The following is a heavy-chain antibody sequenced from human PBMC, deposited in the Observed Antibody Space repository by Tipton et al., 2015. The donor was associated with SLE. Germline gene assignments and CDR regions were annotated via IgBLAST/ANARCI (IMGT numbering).Heavy chain of an antibody. CDR1: GASIVNGY. CDR2: VSYTGSA. D-gene: IGHD1-26*01. CDR3: ARGYSGSYYYYYYMDV. Sequence: TLSLTCTVSGASIVNGYWSWIRQPPGRGLEWIGYVSYTGSANYNPSLRSRVTTSMDTSRNQFSLKLSSVTAADTAVYYCARGYSGSYYYYYYMDVWGKGTTVTVSS. V-gene: IGHV4-59*01. J-gene: IGHJ6*03.